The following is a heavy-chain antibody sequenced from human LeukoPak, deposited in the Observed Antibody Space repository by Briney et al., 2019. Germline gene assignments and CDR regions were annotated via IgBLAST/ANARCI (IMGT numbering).Heavy chain of an antibody. CDR3: AGGIKVAARWLWSY. CDR1: GGTFSSYA. CDR2: IIPNFGTA. D-gene: IGHD6-6*01. J-gene: IGHJ4*02. V-gene: IGHV1-69*13. Sequence: GASVKVSCKASGGTFSSYAISWVRQAPGQGLEWMGGIIPNFGTANYAQKFQGRVTITADESTSTAYMELSSLRSEDTAVYYCAGGIKVAARWLWSYWGQGTLVTVSS.